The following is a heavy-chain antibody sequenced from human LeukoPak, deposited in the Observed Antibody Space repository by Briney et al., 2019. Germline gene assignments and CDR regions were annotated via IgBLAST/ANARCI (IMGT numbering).Heavy chain of an antibody. V-gene: IGHV4-34*01. D-gene: IGHD3-3*01. J-gene: IGHJ4*02. Sequence: SETLSLTCAVYGGSFSGYYWGWIRQPPGKGLEWIGSIYYSGSTYYNPSLKSRVTISVDTSKNQFSLKLSSVTAADTAVYYCARGFTVLRFLEWSSTFPHFDYWGQGTLVTVSS. CDR1: GGSFSGYY. CDR2: IYYSGST. CDR3: ARGFTVLRFLEWSSTFPHFDY.